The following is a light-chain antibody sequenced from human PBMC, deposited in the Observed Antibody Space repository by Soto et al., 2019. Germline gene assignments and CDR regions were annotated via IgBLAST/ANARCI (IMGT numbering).Light chain of an antibody. V-gene: IGKV3-15*01. J-gene: IGKJ1*01. CDR2: GAS. CDR3: QQYNNWPQT. CDR1: QSVSSN. Sequence: EIVMTQSPATLSVSPGERATLSCRASQSVSSNLAWYQQKPGQAPRLFIYGASTRATGIPARFSGSGFGTEFTLTISSLQSEDFAVYYCQQYNNWPQTFGQGTKVEIK.